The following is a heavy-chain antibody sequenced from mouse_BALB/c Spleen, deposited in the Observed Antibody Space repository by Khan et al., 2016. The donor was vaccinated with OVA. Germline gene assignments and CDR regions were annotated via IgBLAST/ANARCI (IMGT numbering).Heavy chain of an antibody. V-gene: IGHV1-4*01. CDR3: AREVAYYRSDGGFSY. Sequence: QVQLKESGAELARPGASVKMSCKASGYTFTTYTMHWVKQRPGQGLEWIGYINPSNGYTNYNQKFKDKSTLTADKSSSTAYMQLSSLTSDYSAVYYCAREVAYYRSDGGFSYWGQGTLVTVSA. D-gene: IGHD2-14*01. CDR2: INPSNGYT. CDR1: GYTFTTYT. J-gene: IGHJ3*01.